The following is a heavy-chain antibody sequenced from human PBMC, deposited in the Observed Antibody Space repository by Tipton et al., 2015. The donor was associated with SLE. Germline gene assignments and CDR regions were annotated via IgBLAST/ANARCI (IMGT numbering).Heavy chain of an antibody. J-gene: IGHJ5*02. CDR2: INHSGST. V-gene: IGHV4-34*01. Sequence: LSLTCAVYGGSFSGYYWSWIRQPPGKGLEWIGEINHSGSTNYNPSLKSRVTISVDTSKNQFSLKLSSVTAADTAVYYCARDRSLNWFVPWGQGTLVTVSS. CDR3: ARDRSLNWFVP. CDR1: GGSFSGYY.